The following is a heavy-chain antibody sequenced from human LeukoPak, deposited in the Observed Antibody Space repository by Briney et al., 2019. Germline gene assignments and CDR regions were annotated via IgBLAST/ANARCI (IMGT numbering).Heavy chain of an antibody. Sequence: GASVKVSCKASGYTFTSYAMNWVRQAPGQGLEWMGIINPSGGSTSYAQKFQGRVTMTRDISTSTVYIELSSLRSEDTAVYYCARDGRYSGRFLVYWGQGTLVTVSS. CDR2: INPSGGST. CDR1: GYTFTSYA. V-gene: IGHV1-46*01. D-gene: IGHD1-26*01. CDR3: ARDGRYSGRFLVY. J-gene: IGHJ4*02.